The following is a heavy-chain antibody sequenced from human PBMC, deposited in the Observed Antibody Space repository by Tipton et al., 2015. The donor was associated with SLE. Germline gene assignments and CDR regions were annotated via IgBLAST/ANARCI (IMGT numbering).Heavy chain of an antibody. V-gene: IGHV3-9*01. CDR2: ISWNTKNT. J-gene: IGHJ6*02. CDR3: TKSTSDTKFYGMDV. CDR1: GFKFDDYA. Sequence: SLRLSCAASGFKFDDYAMHWVRQTPGKGLEWASSISWNTKNTGYAGSVTGRFTISRDNAKNSLYLQMTSLRGEDTAFYFCTKSTSDTKFYGMDVWGQGTTVTVSS.